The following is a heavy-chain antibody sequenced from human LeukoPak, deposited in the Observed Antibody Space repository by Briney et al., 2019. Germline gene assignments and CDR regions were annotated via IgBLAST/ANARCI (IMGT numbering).Heavy chain of an antibody. Sequence: PSQTLSLTCTVSGGSISSGSYYWSWIRQPAGKGLEWIGRIYTSGSTNYNPSLKSRVTISVDTSKNQFSLKLSSVTAADTAVYYCARAFCVGECFVLHIFFDSWGQGTLVTVSS. D-gene: IGHD2-21*01. CDR1: GGSISSGSYY. CDR2: IYTSGST. V-gene: IGHV4-61*02. CDR3: ARAFCVGECFVLHIFFDS. J-gene: IGHJ4*02.